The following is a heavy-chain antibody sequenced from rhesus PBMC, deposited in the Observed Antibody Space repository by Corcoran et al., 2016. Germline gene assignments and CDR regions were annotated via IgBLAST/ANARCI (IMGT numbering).Heavy chain of an antibody. Sequence: QVTLKESGPALVKPTQTLTLTCTFSGFSISTSGTGVGWIRQPPGKALEWLASIYWNDSKYYSTTLKSRLTISKDTSKNQGVLTMTNMDPVDTATYYCARARGYCDYWGQGVLVTVSS. CDR3: ARARGYCDY. CDR2: IYWNDSK. CDR1: GFSISTSGTG. J-gene: IGHJ4*01. V-gene: IGHV2-95*01. D-gene: IGHD2-27*01.